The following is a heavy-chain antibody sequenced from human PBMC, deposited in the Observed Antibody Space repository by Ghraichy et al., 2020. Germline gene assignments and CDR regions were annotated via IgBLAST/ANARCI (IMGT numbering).Heavy chain of an antibody. CDR2: IWYDGSNK. Sequence: GGSLRLSCAASGFTFSSYGMHWVRQAPGKGLEWVAVIWYDGSNKYYADSVKGRFTISRDNSKNTLYLQMNSLRAEDTAVYYCARDYGYYGSGSYWGYYYGMDVWGQGTTVTVSS. J-gene: IGHJ6*02. V-gene: IGHV3-33*01. CDR1: GFTFSSYG. CDR3: ARDYGYYGSGSYWGYYYGMDV. D-gene: IGHD3-10*01.